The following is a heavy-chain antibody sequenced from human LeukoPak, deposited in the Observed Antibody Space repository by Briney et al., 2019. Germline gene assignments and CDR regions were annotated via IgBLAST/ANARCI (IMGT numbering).Heavy chain of an antibody. J-gene: IGHJ3*02. Sequence: ASVKVSCKASGYTFTGYYMHWVRQAPGQGLEWMGWINPNSGGTNYAQKFQGRVTMTRDTSISTAYMELSRLRSDDTAVYYCARDVYDFWSGPLAFDIWGQGTMVTVSS. D-gene: IGHD3-3*01. CDR1: GYTFTGYY. CDR3: ARDVYDFWSGPLAFDI. V-gene: IGHV1-2*02. CDR2: INPNSGGT.